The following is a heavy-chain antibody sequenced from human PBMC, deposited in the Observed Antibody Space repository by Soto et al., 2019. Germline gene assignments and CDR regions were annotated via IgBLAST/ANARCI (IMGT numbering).Heavy chain of an antibody. J-gene: IGHJ4*02. D-gene: IGHD1-1*01. CDR3: ARRAXTNGWNGFGADKYYFDF. Sequence: ASVKVSCKASGYTFTSYDIYWVRQATGQGLEWMGWMNPNTGNSGYAQKFQGRVTMTSDTSINTAHMELSSLRSEDTAVYYCARRAXTNGWNGFGADKYYFDFWGQGTLVTVSS. V-gene: IGHV1-8*01. CDR1: GYTFTSYD. CDR2: MNPNTGNS.